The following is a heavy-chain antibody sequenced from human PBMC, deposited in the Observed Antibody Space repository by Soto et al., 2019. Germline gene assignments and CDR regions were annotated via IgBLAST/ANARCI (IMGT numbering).Heavy chain of an antibody. CDR3: ARAYSGYEPIDY. Sequence: QVQLVQSGAEVKKPGSSVKVSCKASGGTFSSYTISWVRQAPGQGVEWMGRIIPILGIANYAQKFQGRVTITADKSTSTAYMELSSLRSEDTAVYYCARAYSGYEPIDYWGQGTLATVSS. D-gene: IGHD5-12*01. CDR1: GGTFSSYT. J-gene: IGHJ4*02. V-gene: IGHV1-69*02. CDR2: IIPILGIA.